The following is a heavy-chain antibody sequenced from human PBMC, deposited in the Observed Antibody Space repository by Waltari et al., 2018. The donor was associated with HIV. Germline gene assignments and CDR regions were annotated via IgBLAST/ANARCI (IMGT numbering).Heavy chain of an antibody. CDR3: AKDSMGAIDVEDYFDF. D-gene: IGHD1-26*01. CDR2: IGSIGDTT. Sequence: EVQLLESGGGLVQPGGSLRLSCGTSGFIFSNYAISWVRQAPGKGGEWVLTIGSIGDTTYYADAVKGRFTTTRANSKDTLYLQMNSLRAEDTAVYYCAKDSMGAIDVEDYFDFWGQGTLVTVSS. V-gene: IGHV3-23*01. J-gene: IGHJ4*02. CDR1: GFIFSNYA.